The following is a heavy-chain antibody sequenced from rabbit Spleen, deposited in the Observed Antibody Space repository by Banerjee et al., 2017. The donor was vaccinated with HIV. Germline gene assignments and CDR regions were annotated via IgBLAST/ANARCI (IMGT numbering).Heavy chain of an antibody. V-gene: IGHV1S45*01. Sequence: QEQLEESGGDLVKPEGSLTLTCKASGFDFSTYAVSWVRQAPGKGLEWIGIIYGGSSGTTYYASWAKGRFTISKTSSTTVTLQMTSLTAADTATYFCAKDRITGDGDWTSNLWGPGTLVTVS. CDR3: AKDRITGDGDWTSNL. CDR1: GFDFSTYA. CDR2: IYGGSSGTT. D-gene: IGHD2-1*01. J-gene: IGHJ4*01.